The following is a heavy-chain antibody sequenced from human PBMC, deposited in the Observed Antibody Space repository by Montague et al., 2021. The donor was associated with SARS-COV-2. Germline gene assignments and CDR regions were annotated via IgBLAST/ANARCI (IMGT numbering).Heavy chain of an antibody. V-gene: IGHV3-74*01. J-gene: IGHJ6*02. CDR3: AGASGYPIRGMDV. CDR1: EFSFRGDW. Sequence: SLRLSCAASEFSFRGDWINWVRQGPGKGLVWVSRIYSDGSRIDYADSVXGRFTISRDNARNTVFLQMNSLRVEDAAVYYCAGASGYPIRGMDVWGQGTTVTVSS. CDR2: IYSDGSRI. D-gene: IGHD5-12*01.